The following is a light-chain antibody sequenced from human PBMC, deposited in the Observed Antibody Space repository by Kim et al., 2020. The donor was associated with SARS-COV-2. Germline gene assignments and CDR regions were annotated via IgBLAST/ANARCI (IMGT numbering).Light chain of an antibody. CDR1: QGISNY. Sequence: SASVGDRVTITCRARQGISNYLVWYQQKPGKVPKVLIYPASTLQSGVPSRFSGSGSGTEFTLTISSLQPEDAATYYCQKYSTAPWTFGQGTKLEI. CDR3: QKYSTAPWT. V-gene: IGKV1-27*01. CDR2: PAS. J-gene: IGKJ1*01.